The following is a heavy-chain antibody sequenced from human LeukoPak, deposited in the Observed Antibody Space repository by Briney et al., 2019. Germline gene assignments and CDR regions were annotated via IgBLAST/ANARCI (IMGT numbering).Heavy chain of an antibody. CDR3: ARWYYYGYDDC. V-gene: IGHV3-33*01. Sequence: GRSLRLSCAASGFTFSSYGMHWVRQAPGKGLEWVAVIWYDGSNKYYADSVKGRFTISRDNSKNTLYLQMNSLRAEDTAVYYCARWYYYGYDDCWGQGTLVTVSS. D-gene: IGHD3-10*01. CDR1: GFTFSSYG. CDR2: IWYDGSNK. J-gene: IGHJ4*02.